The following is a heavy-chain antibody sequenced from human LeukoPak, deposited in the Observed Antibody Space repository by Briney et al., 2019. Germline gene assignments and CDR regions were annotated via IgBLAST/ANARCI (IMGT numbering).Heavy chain of an antibody. D-gene: IGHD3-10*01. J-gene: IGHJ4*02. CDR2: ISSSGSTI. V-gene: IGHV3-48*03. Sequence: GGSLRLSCAASGFTFSSYEMNWVRQAPGKGLEWVSYISSSGSTIYYADSVKGRFTISRDNAKNSLYLQMNSLRAEDTAVYYCGRDWSGESNFDYWGQGTLVTVSS. CDR3: GRDWSGESNFDY. CDR1: GFTFSSYE.